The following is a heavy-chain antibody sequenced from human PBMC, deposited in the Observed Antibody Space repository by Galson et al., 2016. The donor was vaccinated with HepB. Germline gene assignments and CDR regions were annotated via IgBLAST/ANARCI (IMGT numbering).Heavy chain of an antibody. CDR1: GLNFSPYW. Sequence: SLRLSCAASGLNFSPYWMHWVRQVPGKGLMWLSHINSDGSITTYADSVRGRFSISRDNAKNTLYLQMNSLRDEDTAVYFCARGGGKPGISYGLDVWGQGTTVTVSS. CDR3: ARGGGKPGISYGLDV. D-gene: IGHD3-10*01. CDR2: INSDGSIT. V-gene: IGHV3-74*03. J-gene: IGHJ6*02.